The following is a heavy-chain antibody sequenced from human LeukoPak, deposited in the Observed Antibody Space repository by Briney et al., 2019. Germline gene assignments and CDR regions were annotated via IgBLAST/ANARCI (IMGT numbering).Heavy chain of an antibody. J-gene: IGHJ4*02. CDR2: IYYSGST. Sequence: KTSETLSLTCTVSGGSISSSSYYWGWIRQPPGKGLEWIGSIYYSGSTYYNPSLKSRVTISVDTSKNQFSLKLSPVTAADTAVYYCASSPTLVGATIVVGPGLSSVADYWGQGTLVTVSS. V-gene: IGHV4-39*01. CDR3: ASSPTLVGATIVVGPGLSSVADY. CDR1: GGSISSSSYY. D-gene: IGHD1-26*01.